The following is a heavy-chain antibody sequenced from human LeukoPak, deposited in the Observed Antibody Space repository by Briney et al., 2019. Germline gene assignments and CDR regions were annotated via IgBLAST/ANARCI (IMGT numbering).Heavy chain of an antibody. D-gene: IGHD3-3*01. CDR2: ISYDGSNK. CDR3: ARDLRDFWSGYYSYHFDY. CDR1: GFTFSSYA. V-gene: IGHV3-30-3*01. J-gene: IGHJ4*02. Sequence: GGSLRLSCAASGFTFSSYAMHWVRQAPGKGLEWVAVISYDGSNKYYADSVKGRFTISRDNSKNTLYLQMNSLRAEDTAVYYCARDLRDFWSGYYSYHFDYWGQGTLVTVSS.